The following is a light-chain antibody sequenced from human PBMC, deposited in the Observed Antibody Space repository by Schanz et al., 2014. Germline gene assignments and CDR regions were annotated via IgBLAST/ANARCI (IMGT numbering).Light chain of an antibody. Sequence: SALTQRASVSGSPGQSITISCTGTSSDVGGYKYVSWYQQHPGKAPKLMIYDVSDRPSGVSNRFSGSKSGNTASLTISGLQAEDEADYYCSSYTTTTWRVFGGGTKLTVL. J-gene: IGLJ3*02. V-gene: IGLV2-14*03. CDR2: DVS. CDR3: SSYTTTTWRV. CDR1: SSDVGGYKY.